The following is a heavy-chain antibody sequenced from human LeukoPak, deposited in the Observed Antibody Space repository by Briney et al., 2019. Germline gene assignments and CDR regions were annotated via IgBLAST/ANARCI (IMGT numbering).Heavy chain of an antibody. CDR3: ARVGWAAAGTRKFDY. CDR2: ISAYNGNT. CDR1: GYTFTSYG. V-gene: IGHV1-18*01. J-gene: IGHJ4*02. Sequence: ASVKVSCKASGYTFTSYGVSWVRQAPGQGLEWMGWISAYNGNTNYAQKLQGRVTMTTDTSTSTAYMELTSLRSDDTAVYYCARVGWAAAGTRKFDYWGQGTLVTVSS. D-gene: IGHD6-13*01.